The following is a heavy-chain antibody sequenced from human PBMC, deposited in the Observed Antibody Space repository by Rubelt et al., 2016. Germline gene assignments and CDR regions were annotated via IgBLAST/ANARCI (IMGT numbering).Heavy chain of an antibody. D-gene: IGHD6-13*01. J-gene: IGHJ3*02. Sequence: SYAMHWVRQAPGKGLEWVAVISYDGSNKYYADSVKGRFTISRDNSKNTLYLQMNSLRAEDTAVYYCARAVGPGIAAAGRGAFDIWGQGTMVTVSS. CDR2: ISYDGSNK. CDR3: ARAVGPGIAAAGRGAFDI. CDR1: SYA. V-gene: IGHV3-30*04.